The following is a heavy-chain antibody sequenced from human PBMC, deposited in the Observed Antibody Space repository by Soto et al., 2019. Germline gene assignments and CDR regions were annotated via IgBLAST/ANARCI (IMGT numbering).Heavy chain of an antibody. CDR1: GFTFSSYA. J-gene: IGHJ6*02. CDR2: ISYDGSNK. Sequence: GGSLRLSCAASGFTFSSYAMHWVRQAPGKGLEWVAVISYDGSNKYYADSVKGRFTISRDNSKNTLYLQMNSLRAEDTAVYYCARDQGFYGSGSFPYYYYYYGMDVWGQGTTVTVSS. V-gene: IGHV3-30-3*01. CDR3: ARDQGFYGSGSFPYYYYYYGMDV. D-gene: IGHD3-10*01.